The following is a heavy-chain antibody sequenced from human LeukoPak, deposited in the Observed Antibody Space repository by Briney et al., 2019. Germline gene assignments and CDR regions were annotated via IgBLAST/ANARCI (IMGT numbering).Heavy chain of an antibody. D-gene: IGHD4-23*01. CDR3: ANDYGGNLRDAFDI. CDR2: ISYDGSNK. V-gene: IGHV3-30*18. CDR1: GFTFSSYG. Sequence: PGGSLRLSCAASGFTFSSYGMHWVRQAPGKGLEWVAVISYDGSNKYYADSVKGRFTISRDNSKNTLYLQMNSLRAEDTAVYYCANDYGGNLRDAFDIWGQGTMVTVSS. J-gene: IGHJ3*02.